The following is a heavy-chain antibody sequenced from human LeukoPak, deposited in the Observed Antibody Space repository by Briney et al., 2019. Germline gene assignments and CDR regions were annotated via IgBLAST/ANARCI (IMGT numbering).Heavy chain of an antibody. CDR1: GGSISSYY. D-gene: IGHD3-3*01. J-gene: IGHJ4*02. CDR3: ARVRTIFGVVITYYFDY. CDR2: IYYSGST. Sequence: SETLSLTCTVSGGSISSYYWTWIRQSPGKGLEWIGYIYYSGSTNYNPSLKSRVTISVDTSKSQFSLKLSSVTAADTAVYYCARVRTIFGVVITYYFDYWGQGTLVTVSS. V-gene: IGHV4-59*12.